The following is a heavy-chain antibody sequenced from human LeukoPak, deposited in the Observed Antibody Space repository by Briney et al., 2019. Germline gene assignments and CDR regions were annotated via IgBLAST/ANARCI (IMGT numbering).Heavy chain of an antibody. D-gene: IGHD5-18*01. CDR2: IIPIFGTA. V-gene: IGHV1-69*01. CDR1: GGTFSSYA. CDR3: ARGRGYSYGFFDY. J-gene: IGHJ4*02. Sequence: SVKVPCKASGGTFSSYAISWVRQAPGQGLEWMGGIIPIFGTANYAQKFQGRVTITADESTSTAYMELSSLRSEDTAVYYCARGRGYSYGFFDYWGQGTLVTVSS.